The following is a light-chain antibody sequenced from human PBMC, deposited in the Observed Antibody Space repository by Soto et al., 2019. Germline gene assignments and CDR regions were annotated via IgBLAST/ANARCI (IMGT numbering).Light chain of an antibody. CDR1: SSDVGGYNY. J-gene: IGLJ1*01. CDR3: SSYAGSNQGV. CDR2: EVS. Sequence: QSALTQPPSASGSPGQSVTISCTGTSSDVGGYNYVSWYQQHPGKAPKLMIYEVSKRPSGVPDRFSGSKSGNTDSLTVSGLQAEDAADYYCSSYAGSNQGVFGTGTKVTVL. V-gene: IGLV2-8*01.